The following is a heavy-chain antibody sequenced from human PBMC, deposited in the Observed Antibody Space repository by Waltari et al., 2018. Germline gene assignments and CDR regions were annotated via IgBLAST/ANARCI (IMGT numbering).Heavy chain of an antibody. CDR2: FDPEDGET. D-gene: IGHD4-17*01. J-gene: IGHJ4*02. V-gene: IGHV1-24*01. CDR1: GYTLTELS. Sequence: QVQLVQSGAEVKKPGASVKVSCKVSGYTLTELSMHWVRQAPGKGLEWMGGFDPEDGETIYAQKFQGGVTMTEETSTDTAYMELSRLRSEDTAVYYCARGWGFSGDYPGFDYWGQGTLVTVSS. CDR3: ARGWGFSGDYPGFDY.